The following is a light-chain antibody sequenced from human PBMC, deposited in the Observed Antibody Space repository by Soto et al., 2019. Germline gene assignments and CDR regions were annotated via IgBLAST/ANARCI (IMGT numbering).Light chain of an antibody. CDR3: QQYNSYPLT. J-gene: IGKJ4*01. V-gene: IGKV1-5*03. CDR1: QSISTW. CDR2: TAS. Sequence: DIQMTQSPSTLSASVGDRVTITCRASQSISTWLAWYQQKPGKAPKVLIYTASSLQSGVLSRFSGGGSGTEFSLTISSLQPDDFATYYCQQYNSYPLTFGGGTKVEIK.